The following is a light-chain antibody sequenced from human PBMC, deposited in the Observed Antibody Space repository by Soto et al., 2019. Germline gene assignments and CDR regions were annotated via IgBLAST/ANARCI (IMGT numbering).Light chain of an antibody. CDR2: DVS. Sequence: QSALTQPASVSGSPGQSITISCTSTSSDVGTYEYVSWYQHHPGKAPKLMIYDVSNRPSGVSDRFSGYKSGNTASLTISGLQAEDEADYYCSSYASNGDVLFGGGTKLTVL. CDR3: SSYASNGDVL. J-gene: IGLJ2*01. CDR1: SSDVGTYEY. V-gene: IGLV2-14*03.